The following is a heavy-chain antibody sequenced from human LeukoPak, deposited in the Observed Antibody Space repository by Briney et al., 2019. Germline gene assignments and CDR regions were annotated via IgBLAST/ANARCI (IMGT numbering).Heavy chain of an antibody. CDR1: GFTFDDYG. J-gene: IGHJ4*02. CDR2: ISWNSASV. D-gene: IGHD6-13*01. Sequence: GRSLRLSCEASGFTFDDYGMHWVRQAPGQGLEWVSTISWNSASVAYVDSVKGRFTISRDNAKKTLYLQMNSLRPEDTALYYCAKDYGYSSSWYDYWGQGTLVTVSS. V-gene: IGHV3-9*01. CDR3: AKDYGYSSSWYDY.